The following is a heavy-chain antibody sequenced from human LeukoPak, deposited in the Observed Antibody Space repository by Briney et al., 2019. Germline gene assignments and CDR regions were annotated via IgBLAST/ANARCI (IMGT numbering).Heavy chain of an antibody. D-gene: IGHD2-15*01. J-gene: IGHJ4*02. CDR1: GFTFSSYA. CDR2: LSSSGGST. Sequence: GGSLRLSCAASGFTFSSYAMTCVRQAPGKGLEWVSTLSSSGGSTYYADSVKGRFTISRDSSKNTLFLQMNSLRAEDTAVYYCPKYCSGGSSYSGLYWGQGTLVTVSS. CDR3: PKYCSGGSSYSGLY. V-gene: IGHV3-23*01.